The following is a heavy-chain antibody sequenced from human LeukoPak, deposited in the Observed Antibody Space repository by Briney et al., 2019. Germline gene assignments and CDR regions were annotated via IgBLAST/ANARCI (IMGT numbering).Heavy chain of an antibody. CDR3: ARGGGHTIFGVVNLQPLGY. J-gene: IGHJ4*02. V-gene: IGHV3-30-3*01. D-gene: IGHD3-3*01. CDR2: ISYDGSNK. CDR1: GFTFSSYA. Sequence: GGSLRLSCAASGFTFSSYATHWVRQAPGKGLEWVAVISYDGSNKYYADSVKGRFTISRDNSKNTLYLQMNSLRAEDTAVYYCARGGGHTIFGVVNLQPLGYWGQGTLVTVSS.